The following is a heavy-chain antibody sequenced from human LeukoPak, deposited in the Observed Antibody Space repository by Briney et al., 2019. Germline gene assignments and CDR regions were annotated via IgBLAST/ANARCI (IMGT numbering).Heavy chain of an antibody. J-gene: IGHJ5*02. CDR3: ARDRRYYYGSGSSTNWFDP. D-gene: IGHD3-10*01. CDR1: GYTFTSYG. Sequence: GASVKVSCKASGYTFTSYGISWVRQAPGQGLEWMGWINPNSGGTNYAQKFQGRVTMTRDTSISTAYMELSRLRSDDTAVYYCARDRRYYYGSGSSTNWFDPWGQGTLVTVSS. V-gene: IGHV1-2*02. CDR2: INPNSGGT.